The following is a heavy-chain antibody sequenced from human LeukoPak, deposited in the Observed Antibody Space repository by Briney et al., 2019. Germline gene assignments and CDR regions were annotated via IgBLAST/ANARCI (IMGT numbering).Heavy chain of an antibody. CDR2: ISSSGSTI. V-gene: IGHV3-48*03. CDR3: AKGSDRYYFEY. J-gene: IGHJ4*02. CDR1: GFTFSSYE. Sequence: GVSLTLSCAACGFTFSSYEMNCVRQAPGKGREWVSYISSSGSTIYYAASVKGRFTISRHNDKNSLYLQMNGLRAEDTAVYYCAKGSDRYYFEYWGQGTLVTVSS.